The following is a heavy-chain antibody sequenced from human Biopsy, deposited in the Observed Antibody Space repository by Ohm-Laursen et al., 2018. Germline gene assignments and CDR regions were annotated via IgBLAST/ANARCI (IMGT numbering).Heavy chain of an antibody. J-gene: IGHJ1*01. Sequence: ASVKVSCKVSGYTFSGYYMQWVRQAPGQGLEWMGWINPNSGGTNYAQKFQGRVTMTRDTSITTAYMELRRLRSDDTAVYYCAKGQDVRGGAEYFQHWGQGALVTVSS. CDR2: INPNSGGT. CDR1: GYTFSGYY. CDR3: AKGQDVRGGAEYFQH. D-gene: IGHD2-15*01. V-gene: IGHV1-2*02.